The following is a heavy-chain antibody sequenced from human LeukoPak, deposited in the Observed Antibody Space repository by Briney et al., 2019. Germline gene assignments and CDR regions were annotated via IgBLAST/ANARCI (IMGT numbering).Heavy chain of an antibody. V-gene: IGHV3-15*01. CDR3: AADPEYTSGA. D-gene: IGHD6-19*01. CDR2: IIRKSDGWTT. J-gene: IGHJ5*02. CDR1: GFTFSNAW. Sequence: GGSLRLSCTASGFTFSNAWMRWVRQAPGKGLEWVGHIIRKSDGWTTDYAAPVKGRFTISRDDSKNTLYLQMNSLRAEDTAVYYCAADPEYTSGAWGQGTLVTVSS.